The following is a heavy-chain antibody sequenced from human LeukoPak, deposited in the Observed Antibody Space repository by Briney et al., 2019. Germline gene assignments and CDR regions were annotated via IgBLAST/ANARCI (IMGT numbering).Heavy chain of an antibody. V-gene: IGHV5-51*01. Sequence: GESLKISCKGSGYNFANCWIGWVRQMPGKGLEWMGIIYPGDSDIRYSPSFQGQVSISADKSIGTTYLQWSSLKASDTAMYYCARQVPGCSGGACYSGWFDPWGQGTLVTVSS. CDR2: IYPGDSDI. CDR1: GYNFANCW. D-gene: IGHD2-15*01. J-gene: IGHJ5*02. CDR3: ARQVPGCSGGACYSGWFDP.